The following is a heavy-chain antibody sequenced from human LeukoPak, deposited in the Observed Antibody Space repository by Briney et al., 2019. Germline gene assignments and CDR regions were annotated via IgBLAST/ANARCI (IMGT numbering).Heavy chain of an antibody. D-gene: IGHD1/OR15-1a*01. V-gene: IGHV3-7*03. CDR3: AGGNSMDV. CDR1: GFPFSNSW. Sequence: GGSLRLSCAVSGFPFSNSWMYWVRQAPGKGLEGVANINKNGGGISYVDSVKGRFILSRDNARNSLYPQMNSLRVEDTAVYFCAGGNSMDVWGKGTAVTVSS. CDR2: INKNGGGI. J-gene: IGHJ6*04.